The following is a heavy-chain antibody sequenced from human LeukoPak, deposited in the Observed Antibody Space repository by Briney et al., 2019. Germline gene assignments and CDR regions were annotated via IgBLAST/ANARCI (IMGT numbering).Heavy chain of an antibody. D-gene: IGHD1-26*01. Sequence: GRSPRLSCAASGFTFSSYAMHWVRQAPGKGLEWVAVISYDGSNKYYADSVKGRFTISRDNAKNSLYLQMNSLRDEDTALYYCATENERRGGIVGATWGQGTLVTVSS. CDR3: ATENERRGGIVGAT. CDR2: ISYDGSNK. CDR1: GFTFSSYA. V-gene: IGHV3-30-3*01. J-gene: IGHJ5*02.